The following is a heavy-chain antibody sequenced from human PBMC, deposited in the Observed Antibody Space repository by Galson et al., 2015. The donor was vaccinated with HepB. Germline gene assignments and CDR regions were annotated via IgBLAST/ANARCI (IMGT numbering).Heavy chain of an antibody. CDR3: ARDSPIPGIAVAGTAGFDY. Sequence: SVKVSCKASGYTFTSYGISWVRQAPGQGLEWMGWISAYNGNTNYAQKLQGRVTMTTDTSTSTAYMELRSLRSDDTAVYYCARDSPIPGIAVAGTAGFDYWGQGTLVTVSS. J-gene: IGHJ4*02. CDR2: ISAYNGNT. CDR1: GYTFTSYG. D-gene: IGHD6-19*01. V-gene: IGHV1-18*04.